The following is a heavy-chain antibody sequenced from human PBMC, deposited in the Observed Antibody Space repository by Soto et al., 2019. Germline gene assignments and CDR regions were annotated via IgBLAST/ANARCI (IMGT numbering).Heavy chain of an antibody. J-gene: IGHJ5*02. V-gene: IGHV3-23*01. CDR2: ISGSGGSK. CDR3: AEVRDCSSTICYDWFNP. CDR1: GFTFSSYA. D-gene: IGHD2-2*01. Sequence: EVQLLESGVGLVQPGGSLRLSCAASGFTFSSYAMSWVRQAPGKGLEWVSAISGSGGSKYYADSVKGRFTISRDNSKNTLYLQMNSLRAEDTAVYYCAEVRDCSSTICYDWFNPWGQGTLVTVSS.